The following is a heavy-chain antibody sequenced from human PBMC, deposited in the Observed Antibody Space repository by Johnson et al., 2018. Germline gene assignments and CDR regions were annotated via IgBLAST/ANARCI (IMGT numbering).Heavy chain of an antibody. V-gene: IGHV3-21*01. CDR3: ATSGDACDI. CDR1: GFTFSSYS. Sequence: EVQLLESGGGLVKPGGSLRLSCAASGFTFSSYSMNWVRQAPGKGLEWVSSISSSSSYIYYADSVQGRFTISRDNAKKSLYLQMNSLRAEDTAVYYCATSGDACDIWGQGTMVTVSS. J-gene: IGHJ3*02. D-gene: IGHD3-3*01. CDR2: ISSSSSYI.